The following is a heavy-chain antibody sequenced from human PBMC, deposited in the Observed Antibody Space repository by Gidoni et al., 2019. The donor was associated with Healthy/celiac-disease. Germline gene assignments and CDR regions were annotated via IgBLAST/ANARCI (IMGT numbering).Heavy chain of an antibody. V-gene: IGHV3-23*01. D-gene: IGHD2-21*02. CDR3: AKVVVVGTASYYFDY. CDR2: ISGSGGST. Sequence: EVQLLESGGGLVQPGGSLRLYWAAPGVTFTSYAMGWVRQAPGKGLEGASAISGSGGSTYYTDSVKGRFTISRGNSKTPLYLQMNSLRAEDTAVYYCAKVVVVGTASYYFDYWGQGTLVTVSS. J-gene: IGHJ4*02. CDR1: GVTFTSYA.